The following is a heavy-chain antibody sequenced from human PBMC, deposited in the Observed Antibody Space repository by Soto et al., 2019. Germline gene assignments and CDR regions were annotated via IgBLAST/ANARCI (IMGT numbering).Heavy chain of an antibody. CDR2: ISSSSSYI. CDR1: GFTFSSYS. D-gene: IGHD2-21*01. V-gene: IGHV3-21*01. Sequence: GGSLRLSCAASGFTFSSYSMNWVRQAPGKGLEWVSSISSSSSYIYYADSVKGRFTISRDNAKNSLYLQMNSLRAEDTAVYYCARASTVMGFDPWGQGTLVTVSS. CDR3: ARASTVMGFDP. J-gene: IGHJ5*02.